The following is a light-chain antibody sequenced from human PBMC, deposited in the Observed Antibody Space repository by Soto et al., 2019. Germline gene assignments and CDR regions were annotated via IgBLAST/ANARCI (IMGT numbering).Light chain of an antibody. J-gene: IGKJ2*01. V-gene: IGKV1-39*01. CDR3: QQSLTIPYT. CDR2: AAS. CDR1: QTISTH. Sequence: DLQMTQSPSSLSASVRDRVTITCRASQTISTHLNWYQQKPGKAPKLLIYAASTLQSGVPSRFSGMRSGTDFTLTINRLQPEDFATYYCQQSLTIPYTFGQGTKLEIK.